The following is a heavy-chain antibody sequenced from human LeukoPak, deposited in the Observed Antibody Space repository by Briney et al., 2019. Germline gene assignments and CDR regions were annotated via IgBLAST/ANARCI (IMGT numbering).Heavy chain of an antibody. CDR2: SYYSGST. Sequence: PSETLSLTCTVSGGSISSSDNYWGWIRQPPGKGLEWIASSYYSGSTYYNPSLKSRVTISVDTSKNQFSLELSSVTAADTAVYYCARKPIFYDSGRHWYYFDYWGQGTLVTVS. V-gene: IGHV4-39*01. CDR3: ARKPIFYDSGRHWYYFDY. CDR1: GGSISSSDNY. J-gene: IGHJ4*02. D-gene: IGHD3-10*01.